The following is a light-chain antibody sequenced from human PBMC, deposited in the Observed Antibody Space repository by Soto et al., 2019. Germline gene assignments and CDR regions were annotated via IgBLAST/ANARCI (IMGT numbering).Light chain of an antibody. V-gene: IGLV1-51*01. CDR3: GSWDSSLSAYV. CDR2: DDD. J-gene: IGLJ1*01. Sequence: QSVLTQPPSVSAAPGQKVTISCSGSSSNIGGNSVSWYQQLPGTAPKLLIYDDDKRPSGIPDRFSGSKSGTSATLGITGFRTGDEADYYCGSWDSSLSAYVFGTGTKATV. CDR1: SSNIGGNS.